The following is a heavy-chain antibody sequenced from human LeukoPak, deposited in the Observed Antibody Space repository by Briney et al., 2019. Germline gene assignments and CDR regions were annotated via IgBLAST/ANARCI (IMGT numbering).Heavy chain of an antibody. J-gene: IGHJ4*02. Sequence: PGGSLRLSCAASGFTFSSYWMHWVHQAPGKGLVWVSRINSDGSSTSYADSVKGRFTISRDNAKNTLYLQMNSLRAEDTAVYYCAREMQLVRPFDYWGQGTLVTVSS. CDR3: AREMQLVRPFDY. D-gene: IGHD6-13*01. CDR1: GFTFSSYW. V-gene: IGHV3-74*01. CDR2: INSDGSST.